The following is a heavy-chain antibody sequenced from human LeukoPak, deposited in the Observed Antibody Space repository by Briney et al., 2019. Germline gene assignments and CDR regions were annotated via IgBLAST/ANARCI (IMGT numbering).Heavy chain of an antibody. D-gene: IGHD2-2*01. J-gene: IGHJ3*01. CDR2: INEDGSQK. CDR3: ARGQGYCTSVSCRGDAFDV. Sequence: GGSLRLSCAASGFRFSSHWMSWARQVPGKGPEWVAKINEDGSQKYYVDSVKGRFTISRDNAENSLSLHMNSLRAEDTAVYYCARGQGYCTSVSCRGDAFDVWGQGSMVSVSA. V-gene: IGHV3-7*01. CDR1: GFRFSSHW.